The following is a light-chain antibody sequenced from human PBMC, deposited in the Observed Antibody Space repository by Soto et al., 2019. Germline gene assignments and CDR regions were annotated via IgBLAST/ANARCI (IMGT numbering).Light chain of an antibody. Sequence: QSALTQPASVSGSPGQSITISCTGTSSDIGAYNYVSWYQQYPGKAPKLMIYEVSNWPSGVSNRFSGSKSGNTASLTISGLQAEDEADYSCSSYTSSNTWVFGRGTQLTVL. CDR2: EVS. J-gene: IGLJ3*02. CDR1: SSDIGAYNY. V-gene: IGLV2-14*01. CDR3: SSYTSSNTWV.